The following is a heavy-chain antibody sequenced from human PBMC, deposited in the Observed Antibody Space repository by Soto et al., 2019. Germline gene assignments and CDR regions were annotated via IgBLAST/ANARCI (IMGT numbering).Heavy chain of an antibody. CDR3: ARSLYSSSPRIDY. J-gene: IGHJ4*02. V-gene: IGHV4-59*01. D-gene: IGHD6-6*01. CDR1: GGSINNYY. CDR2: IYYSGST. Sequence: SETLSLTCTVSGGSINNYYWSWIRQPPGKGLEWIGYIYYSGSTNYNPSLKSRVTISVDMSKNQFSLKLSSVTAADTAVYYCARSLYSSSPRIDYWGQGTLVTVSS.